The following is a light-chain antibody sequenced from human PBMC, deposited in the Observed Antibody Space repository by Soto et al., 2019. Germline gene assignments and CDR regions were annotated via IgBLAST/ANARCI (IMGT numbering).Light chain of an antibody. V-gene: IGLV2-14*01. CDR2: DVN. CDR1: SIDVVRYNY. CDR3: SSFTSTSTYV. Sequence: QSLLTKPAYVSGSPGQSVTISCPGSSIDVVRYNYVSWYQQHPGKAPKLMIYDVNNRPSGVSNRFSGSKSGNTASLTISALQSEDEADYYCSSFTSTSTYVFATGTKVTGL. J-gene: IGLJ1*01.